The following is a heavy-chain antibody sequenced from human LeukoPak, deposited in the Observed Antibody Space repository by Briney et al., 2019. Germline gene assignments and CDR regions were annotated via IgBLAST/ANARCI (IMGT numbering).Heavy chain of an antibody. J-gene: IGHJ4*02. D-gene: IGHD5-12*01. CDR1: GFTLSTYW. CDR2: INSDGSAT. V-gene: IGHV3-74*01. Sequence: QPGGSLRLSCVASGFTLSTYWMHWVRQAPGKGLVWVSRINSDGSATSYADSVMVRFTISRDSAKNTLYLQMNSLRAEDTAVYYCATAWQYCDYWGQGTLVTVSS. CDR3: ATAWQYCDY.